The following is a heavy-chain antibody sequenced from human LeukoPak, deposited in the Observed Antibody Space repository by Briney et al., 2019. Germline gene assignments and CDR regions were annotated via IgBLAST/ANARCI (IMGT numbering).Heavy chain of an antibody. CDR1: GFTFSSYA. CDR3: ARGPTLYCSSTSCYTGTGTDY. CDR2: INHSGST. J-gene: IGHJ4*02. Sequence: PGGSLRLSCAASGFTFSSYAMSWIRQPPGKGLEWIGEINHSGSTNYNPSLKSRVTISVDTSKNQFSLKLSSVTAADTAVYYCARGPTLYCSSTSCYTGTGTDYWGQGTLVTVSS. D-gene: IGHD2-2*02. V-gene: IGHV4-34*01.